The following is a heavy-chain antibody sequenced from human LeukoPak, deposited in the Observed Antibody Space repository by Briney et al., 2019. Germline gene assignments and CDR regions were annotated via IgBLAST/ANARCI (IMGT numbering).Heavy chain of an antibody. J-gene: IGHJ5*01. V-gene: IGHV3-23*01. Sequence: AGGSLRLSCAASVFTFSSYAMSWVRQAPGKGLEWVSAISGSGGSTYYADSVKGRFTISRDNYKNTLYLQMKSVRADDAAVYYYRETAWRVVITGWFDPWGQGTMVTVSS. CDR3: RETAWRVVITGWFDP. CDR2: ISGSGGST. D-gene: IGHD3-22*01. CDR1: VFTFSSYA.